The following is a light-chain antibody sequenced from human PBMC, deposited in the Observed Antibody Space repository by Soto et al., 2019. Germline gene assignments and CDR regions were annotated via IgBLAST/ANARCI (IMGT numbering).Light chain of an antibody. CDR2: AAS. V-gene: IGKV1-27*01. Sequence: DIQMTQSPSSLSASVGDRVTITCRASQVISNYLAWYQQKPGKVPKLLIYAASTLQSGVPSRFSGSGSGTDFTLTISSLQPEDFATYYCQQYNDAPWTFGPGTKVEI. CDR3: QQYNDAPWT. J-gene: IGKJ1*01. CDR1: QVISNY.